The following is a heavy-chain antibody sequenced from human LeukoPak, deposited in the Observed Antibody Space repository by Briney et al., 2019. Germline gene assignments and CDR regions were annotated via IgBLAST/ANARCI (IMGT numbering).Heavy chain of an antibody. CDR1: GYTFTDYY. V-gene: IGHV1-2*02. D-gene: IGHD3-16*01. CDR3: ATDNYGTLDY. Sequence: ASVKVSCKASGYTFTDYYIHWVRRAPGQGLEWMGWIDPRSGDTRCTQKFQGRGTMTRDTSISTVYLDLSGMTFGDTALSYCATDNYGTLDYWGQGTLVTVSS. J-gene: IGHJ4*02. CDR2: IDPRSGDT.